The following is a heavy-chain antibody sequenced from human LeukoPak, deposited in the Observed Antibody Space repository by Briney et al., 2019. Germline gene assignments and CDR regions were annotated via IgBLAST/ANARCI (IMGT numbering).Heavy chain of an antibody. J-gene: IGHJ5*02. V-gene: IGHV4-4*07. D-gene: IGHD6-6*01. CDR3: AREKRYSSSSGWFDP. Sequence: PSETLSLTCTVSGGSISSYYWSWIRQPAGKGLEWIGRIYTSGSTNYNPSLKSRVTMSVDTSKNQFSLKLSSATAADTAVYYCAREKRYSSSSGWFDPWGQGTLVTVSS. CDR2: IYTSGST. CDR1: GGSISSYY.